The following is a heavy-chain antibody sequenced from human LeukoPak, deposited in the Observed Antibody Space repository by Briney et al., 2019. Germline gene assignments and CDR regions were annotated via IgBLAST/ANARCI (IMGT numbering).Heavy chain of an antibody. CDR3: ARVMTRTTVTTPYPREAPYFDY. J-gene: IGHJ4*02. D-gene: IGHD4-11*01. CDR1: GGSISSGSYY. CDR2: IYYSGST. Sequence: PSQTLSLTCSVSGGSISSGSYYWSWIRQHPGKGLEWIGYIYYSGSTYYNPSLKSRVTISVDTSKNQFSLKLSSVTAADTAVYYCARVMTRTTVTTPYPREAPYFDYWGQGTLVTVSS. V-gene: IGHV4-31*03.